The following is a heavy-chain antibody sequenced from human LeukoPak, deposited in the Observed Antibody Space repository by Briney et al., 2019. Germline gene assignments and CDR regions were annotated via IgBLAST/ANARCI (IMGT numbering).Heavy chain of an antibody. CDR1: GFTFSSYA. V-gene: IGHV3-23*01. Sequence: GGSLRLSCAASGFTFSSYAMSWVRQAPGKGLEWVSAISGSGGSTYYADSVKGRFTISRDSSKNTLYLQMNSLRAEDTAVYYCAKGSHAYYYYYGMDIWGQGTTVTVSS. CDR2: ISGSGGST. CDR3: AKGSHAYYYYYGMDI. J-gene: IGHJ6*02.